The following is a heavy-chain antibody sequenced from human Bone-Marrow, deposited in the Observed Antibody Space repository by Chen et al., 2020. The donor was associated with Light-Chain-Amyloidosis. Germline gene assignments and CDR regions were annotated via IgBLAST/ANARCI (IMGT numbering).Heavy chain of an antibody. V-gene: IGHV3-23*01. CDR1: GFTCRSYP. CDR2: ISSTGSAA. D-gene: IGHD3-10*01. J-gene: IGHJ4*02. Sequence: EVQILESGGDLVQPGGSLRLSCEASGFTCRSYPMSWVRQASGKGLEWVSSISSTGSAAYYADTVKGRFTISRDNSKNTVHLQMDNLRAEDTAMYYCAKVLSAFDGSYNFDHWGRGNLVTVSS. CDR3: AKVLSAFDGSYNFDH.